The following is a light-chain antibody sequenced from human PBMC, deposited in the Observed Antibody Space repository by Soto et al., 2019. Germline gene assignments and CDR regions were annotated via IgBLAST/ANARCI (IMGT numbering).Light chain of an antibody. J-gene: IGKJ1*01. CDR3: HQYNNWWT. Sequence: EIVMTQSPATLSVSPGERATLSCRASHSVSSSLAWYQQKPGQAPRLLIYGASTRATGIPARFSGSGSGTEFTLTISSLQSEDFAVYYCHQYNNWWTFGQGTKVEIK. V-gene: IGKV3-15*01. CDR2: GAS. CDR1: HSVSSS.